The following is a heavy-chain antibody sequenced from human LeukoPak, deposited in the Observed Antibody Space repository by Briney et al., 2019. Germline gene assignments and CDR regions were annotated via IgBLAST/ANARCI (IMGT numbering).Heavy chain of an antibody. J-gene: IGHJ1*01. D-gene: IGHD2-8*01. V-gene: IGHV1-18*01. CDR3: ARGGIVLMVYALRSREEYFQH. CDR1: GYTFTHYG. CDR2: INTSNGNT. Sequence: GASVKVSCRTSGYTFTHYGISWVRQVPGQGLEWLGWINTSNGNTNFAQKVQGRVTMTTDTSTSTAYMELRSLRSDDTAVYYYARGGIVLMVYALRSREEYFQHWGQGTLVTVSS.